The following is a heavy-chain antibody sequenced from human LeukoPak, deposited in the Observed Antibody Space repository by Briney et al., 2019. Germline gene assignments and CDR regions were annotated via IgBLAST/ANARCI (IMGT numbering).Heavy chain of an antibody. J-gene: IGHJ6*03. CDR2: ISKSGRAT. CDR3: ARVPGSHYYYYMDV. V-gene: IGHV3-20*01. CDR1: GFKFDEYE. Sequence: GGSLRLSCAASGFKFDEYEMSWVRQVPGKGLEYVSGISKSGRATGYGDSVKGRFTISRDNAKNSLFLQMTSLRAEDTALYPCARVPGSHYYYYMDVWGKGAAVTVSS.